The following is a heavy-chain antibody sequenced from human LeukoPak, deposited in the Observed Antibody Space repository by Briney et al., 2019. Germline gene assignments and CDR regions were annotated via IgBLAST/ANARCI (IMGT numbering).Heavy chain of an antibody. CDR1: GFTVSSNY. CDR3: ASGGMGARKYYSDPFHY. CDR2: IYSAGST. Sequence: GGSLRLSCAASGFTVSSNYMSWVRQAPGKGLEWVSIIYSAGSTYYADSVRGRFTISRDSSKNTVSLQMNSLRADDTALYYCASGGMGARKYYSDPFHYWGQGTLATVSS. J-gene: IGHJ4*02. V-gene: IGHV3-53*01. D-gene: IGHD3-16*01.